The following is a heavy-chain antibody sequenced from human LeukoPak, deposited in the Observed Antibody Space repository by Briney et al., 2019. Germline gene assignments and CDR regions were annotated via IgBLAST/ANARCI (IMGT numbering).Heavy chain of an antibody. J-gene: IGHJ2*01. Sequence: PGGSLRLSCAASGFTFSSYSMNWVRQAPGKGLEWVSSISSSSSYIYYADSVKGRFTISRDNDKNSLYLQMNSLRAEDTAVYYCARVVGATYFDLWGRGTLVTVSS. V-gene: IGHV3-21*01. CDR1: GFTFSSYS. CDR3: ARVVGATYFDL. D-gene: IGHD1-26*01. CDR2: ISSSSSYI.